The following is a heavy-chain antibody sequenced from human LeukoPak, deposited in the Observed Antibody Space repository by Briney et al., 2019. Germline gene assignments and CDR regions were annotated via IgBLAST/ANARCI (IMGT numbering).Heavy chain of an antibody. CDR3: ARELITMIVVVDYFDY. CDR2: INYSGST. Sequence: SETLSLTCTVSGGSISSSSYYWGWIRQPPGKGLEWIGSINYSGSTYYNPSLKSRVTISVDTSKKQFSLKLSSVTAADTAVYYCARELITMIVVVDYFDYWGQGTLVTVSS. J-gene: IGHJ4*02. V-gene: IGHV4-39*07. D-gene: IGHD3-22*01. CDR1: GGSISSSSYY.